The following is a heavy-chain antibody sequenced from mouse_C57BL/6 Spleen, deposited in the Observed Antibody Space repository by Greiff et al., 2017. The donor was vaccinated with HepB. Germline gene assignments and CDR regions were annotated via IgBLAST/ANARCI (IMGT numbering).Heavy chain of an antibody. CDR3: ARGGLRTRNYFDY. D-gene: IGHD2-4*01. Sequence: QVQLQQPGAELVMPGASVKLSCKASGYTFTSYWMPWVKQRPGQGLEWIGEIDPSDSYTNYNQKFKGKSTLIVDKSSSTAYMQLSSLTSEDSAVYYCARGGLRTRNYFDYWGQGTTLTVSS. J-gene: IGHJ2*01. CDR1: GYTFTSYW. V-gene: IGHV1-69*01. CDR2: IDPSDSYT.